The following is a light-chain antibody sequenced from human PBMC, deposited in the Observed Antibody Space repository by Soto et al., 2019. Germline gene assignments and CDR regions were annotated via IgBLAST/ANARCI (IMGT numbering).Light chain of an antibody. CDR1: NHYVGGYNF. Sequence: QSGPAQPASVSGSSGPSIPNPCTGTNHYVGGYNFVSWYQQHPHKAPKLMISDVSNRPSGVSNRFSGSKSGNTASLTISGLQAEDEADYYCSSYTSSSTYVFGTGTKVTVL. CDR2: DVS. J-gene: IGLJ1*01. V-gene: IGLV2-14*01. CDR3: SSYTSSSTYV.